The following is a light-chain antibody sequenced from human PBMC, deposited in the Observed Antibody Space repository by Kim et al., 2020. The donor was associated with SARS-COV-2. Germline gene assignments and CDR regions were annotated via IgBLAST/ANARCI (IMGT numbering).Light chain of an antibody. J-gene: IGLJ2*01. CDR3: QSYDTNNNVI. V-gene: IGLV6-57*04. CDR1: SGSIDTNY. CDR2: YYK. Sequence: NFMLTQPRSVSESPGKTVTISCTRSSGSIDTNYVQWYRLCPGSAPTTVIYYYKERPSGVPDRFSGSFDTSSNSASLTISGLNHEDEADYYCQSYDTNNNVIFGGGTQLTVL.